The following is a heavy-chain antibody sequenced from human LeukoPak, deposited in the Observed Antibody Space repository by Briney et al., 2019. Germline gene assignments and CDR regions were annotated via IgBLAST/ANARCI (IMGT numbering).Heavy chain of an antibody. V-gene: IGHV3-33*08. CDR2: IWYDGSNK. CDR3: ARDLINDSSVIPGY. J-gene: IGHJ4*02. CDR1: GFTFSSYS. D-gene: IGHD3-22*01. Sequence: PGGSLRLSCAASGFTFSSYSMNWVRQAPGKGLEWVAVIWYDGSNKYYADSVKGRFTISRDNSKNTLYLQMNSLRAEDTAVYYCARDLINDSSVIPGYWGQGTLVTVSS.